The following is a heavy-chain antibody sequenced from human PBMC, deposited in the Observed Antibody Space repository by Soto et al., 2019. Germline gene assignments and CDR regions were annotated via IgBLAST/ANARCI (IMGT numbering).Heavy chain of an antibody. D-gene: IGHD6-19*01. CDR1: GFTFSSYA. Sequence: EVQLLESGGGLVQPGGSLRLSCAASGFTFSSYAMSWVRQAPGKGLEWVSAISGSGGSTYYADSVKGRFTISRDNSKNPLYLQMNSLRAVDTAVYYCAKSQWLVPDFDYWGQGTLVTVSS. V-gene: IGHV3-23*01. CDR2: ISGSGGST. CDR3: AKSQWLVPDFDY. J-gene: IGHJ4*02.